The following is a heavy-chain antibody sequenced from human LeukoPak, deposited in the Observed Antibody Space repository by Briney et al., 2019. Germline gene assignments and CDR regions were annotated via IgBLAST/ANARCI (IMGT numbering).Heavy chain of an antibody. J-gene: IGHJ4*02. Sequence: VQPGGSLRLSCAASGFTFSSYWMHWVRQAPGKGLVWVSRINSDGSSTSYADSVKGRFTISRDNAKNSLYLQMNSLRAEDTAVYYCARDQSGSYPFDYWGQGTLVTVSS. D-gene: IGHD1-26*01. V-gene: IGHV3-74*01. CDR1: GFTFSSYW. CDR2: INSDGSST. CDR3: ARDQSGSYPFDY.